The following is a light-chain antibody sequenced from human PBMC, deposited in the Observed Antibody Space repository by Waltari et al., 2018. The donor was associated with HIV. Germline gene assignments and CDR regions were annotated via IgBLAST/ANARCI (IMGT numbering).Light chain of an antibody. CDR2: AAS. J-gene: IGKJ2*01. V-gene: IGKV1D-16*01. CDR3: QHYDTIPYS. CDR1: QGISSW. Sequence: DIQMTQSPPSLSASVGDTVTITCRASQGISSWLAWYQQKPGKAPKPLIYAASTLQTGVPARFSGSGTGTDFTLTITSLQPEDFATYYCQHYDTIPYSFGQGTRLEIK.